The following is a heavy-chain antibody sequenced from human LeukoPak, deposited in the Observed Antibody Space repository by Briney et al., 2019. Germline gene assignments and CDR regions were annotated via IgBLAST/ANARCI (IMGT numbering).Heavy chain of an antibody. CDR1: GYTFTIYY. V-gene: IGHV1-46*01. D-gene: IGHD1-26*01. CDR2: INPSGGST. Sequence: ASVTVSFTASGYTFTIYYMHWVRQAPGQGLEWMGIINPSGGSTSYAQKFQGRVTMTRDTSTSTVYMELSSLRSEDTAVYYCARVWMGADDAFDIWGQGTMVTVSS. CDR3: ARVWMGADDAFDI. J-gene: IGHJ3*02.